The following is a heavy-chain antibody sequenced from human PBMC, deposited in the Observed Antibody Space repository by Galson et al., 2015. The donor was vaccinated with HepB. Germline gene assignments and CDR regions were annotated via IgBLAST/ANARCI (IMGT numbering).Heavy chain of an antibody. Sequence: LRLTWAASGFTFSSYGMHWVRQAPGKGLEWVAVIWYDGRNKYYADSVKGRFTISRDNSKNTLYLQMTSLGAEDTAVYYCARGRRMSRVNWFDPWGQGTLVTVSS. CDR2: IWYDGRNK. CDR1: GFTFSSYG. D-gene: IGHD5/OR15-5a*01. CDR3: ARGRRMSRVNWFDP. V-gene: IGHV3-33*01. J-gene: IGHJ5*02.